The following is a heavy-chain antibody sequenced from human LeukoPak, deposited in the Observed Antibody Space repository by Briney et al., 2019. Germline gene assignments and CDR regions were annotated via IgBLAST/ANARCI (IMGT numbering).Heavy chain of an antibody. CDR1: DDSNSTDF. V-gene: IGHV4-4*07. CDR3: ARIASGVFDY. Sequence: SETLSLTCSFSDDSNSTDFWSWIRQHAGKGLEWIGRIYITGSTNYNPSLKSRVTMSIDTSKNQFSLKLSSVTAADTAVYYCARIASGVFDYWGQGALVTVSS. CDR2: IYITGST. J-gene: IGHJ4*02. D-gene: IGHD3-10*01.